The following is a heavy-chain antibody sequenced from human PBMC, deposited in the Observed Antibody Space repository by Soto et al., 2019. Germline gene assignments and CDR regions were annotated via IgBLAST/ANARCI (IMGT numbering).Heavy chain of an antibody. CDR1: GFTFDDYT. CDR2: ISWDGGST. CDR3: AKGGDSSGPIEFVNWFDP. V-gene: IGHV3-43*01. J-gene: IGHJ5*02. D-gene: IGHD3-22*01. Sequence: GGSLRLSCAASGFTFDDYTMHWVRQAPGKGLEWVSLISWDGGSTYYADSVKGRFTISRDNSKNSLYLQMNSLRTEDTALYYCAKGGDSSGPIEFVNWFDPWGQGTLVTVSS.